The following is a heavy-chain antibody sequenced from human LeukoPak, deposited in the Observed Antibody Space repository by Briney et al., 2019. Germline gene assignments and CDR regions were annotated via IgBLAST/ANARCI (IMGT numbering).Heavy chain of an antibody. D-gene: IGHD2-21*02. V-gene: IGHV3-64D*06. J-gene: IGHJ4*02. CDR2: IISNGGST. Sequence: PGGSLRLSCSASGSTFSVYAIHWVRQAPGKGLEYVSTIISNGGSTYYADSVKGRFTISRDNSKNTVSLQMSSLRAEDTALYYCVKDGLAFCGGDCYSYCGYWGQGTLVTVSS. CDR3: VKDGLAFCGGDCYSYCGY. CDR1: GSTFSVYA.